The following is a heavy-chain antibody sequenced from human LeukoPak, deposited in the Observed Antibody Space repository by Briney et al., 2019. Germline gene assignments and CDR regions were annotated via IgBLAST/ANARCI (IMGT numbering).Heavy chain of an antibody. Sequence: ASVEVCCTAAGSTFTGYYIYWVRQAPGQGFELLGWINPDSGGTNYAQKFQGRVTMTWDTSISTAYMELSRLRSDDTAIYYCARGRYYTSGSYYNRLDYWGQGTLVTVSS. CDR1: GSTFTGYY. V-gene: IGHV1-2*02. D-gene: IGHD3-10*01. CDR3: ARGRYYTSGSYYNRLDY. CDR2: INPDSGGT. J-gene: IGHJ4*02.